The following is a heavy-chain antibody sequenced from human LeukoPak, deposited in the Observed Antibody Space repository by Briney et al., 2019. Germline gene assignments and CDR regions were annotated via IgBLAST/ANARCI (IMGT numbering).Heavy chain of an antibody. Sequence: SETLSLTCTVSGGSISSYYWSWIRQPPGKGLEWIGYIYYSGSTNYNPSLKSRVTISLDTSRNRFSLKLNSVTAADTAVYYCAKSNGYGLVDIWGQGTMVTVSS. CDR1: GGSISSYY. CDR2: IYYSGST. J-gene: IGHJ3*02. D-gene: IGHD3-10*01. CDR3: AKSNGYGLVDI. V-gene: IGHV4-59*12.